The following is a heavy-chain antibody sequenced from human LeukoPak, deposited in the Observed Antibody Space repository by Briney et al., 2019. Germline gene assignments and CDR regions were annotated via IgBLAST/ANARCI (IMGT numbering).Heavy chain of an antibody. CDR3: ARAPDILTGYHWFDP. V-gene: IGHV4-31*02. D-gene: IGHD3-9*01. CDR2: IYYSGST. J-gene: IGHJ5*02. Sequence: LRLSCAASGFTFSDYYMSWIRQAPGKGLEWIGYIYYSGSTYYNPSLKSRVTISVDTSKNQFSLKLSSVTAADTAVYYCARAPDILTGYHWFDPWGQGTLVTVSS. CDR1: GFTFSDYY.